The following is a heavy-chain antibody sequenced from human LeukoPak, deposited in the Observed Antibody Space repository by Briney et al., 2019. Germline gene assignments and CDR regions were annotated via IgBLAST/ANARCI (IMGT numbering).Heavy chain of an antibody. D-gene: IGHD3-22*01. CDR2: IYTSGST. Sequence: SETLSLTCTVSGGSISSYYWSWIRQPAGKGLEWIGRIYTSGSTNYNPSLKSRVTMSVGTSKNQFSLKLSSVTAADTAVYYCARGPWDYDSSGYYNWYFDLWGRGTLVTVSS. CDR3: ARGPWDYDSSGYYNWYFDL. CDR1: GGSISSYY. V-gene: IGHV4-4*07. J-gene: IGHJ2*01.